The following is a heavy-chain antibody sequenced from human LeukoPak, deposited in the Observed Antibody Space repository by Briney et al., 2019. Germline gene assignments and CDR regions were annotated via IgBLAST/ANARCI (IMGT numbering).Heavy chain of an antibody. V-gene: IGHV1-46*01. Sequence: ASVKVSCKASGYTFTSYYIHWVRQSPGQGLEGLGIINPSGGSTSYAQKFQGRVTMTRDTHTSTVYMELSRLRSEDTAVYYCARYQGSSGWSMFDYWGQGTLVTVSS. CDR3: ARYQGSSGWSMFDY. CDR1: GYTFTSYY. D-gene: IGHD6-19*01. CDR2: INPSGGST. J-gene: IGHJ4*02.